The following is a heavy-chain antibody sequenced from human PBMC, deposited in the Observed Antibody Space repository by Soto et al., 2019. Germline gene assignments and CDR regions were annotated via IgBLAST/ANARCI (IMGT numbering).Heavy chain of an antibody. CDR1: GFTFSSYG. J-gene: IGHJ4*02. V-gene: IGHV3-33*01. CDR3: ARWGVAAGDY. D-gene: IGHD2-8*01. Sequence: QVQLVESGGGVVQPGRSLRLSCAASGFTFSSYGMHWVRQAPGKGLEWVAVIWYDGSNKYYADSVKGRFTISRDNSKNTLYLQMRSRGAEDTGVYCCARWGVAAGDYWGQGTLVTVSS. CDR2: IWYDGSNK.